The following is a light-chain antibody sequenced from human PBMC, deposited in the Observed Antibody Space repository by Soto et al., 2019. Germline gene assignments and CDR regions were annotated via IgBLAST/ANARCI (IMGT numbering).Light chain of an antibody. Sequence: EIVMTQSPLTLPVTPGEPASISCRSSQSLLYNNTYNYLDWYLQKPGQSPQLLIYLGSNRAPGVPDRFSGSGSGTDFTLKISRVEAEDVGVYYCMQALQTRTFGQGTKVDIK. CDR1: QSLLYNNTYNY. CDR2: LGS. V-gene: IGKV2-28*01. J-gene: IGKJ1*01. CDR3: MQALQTRT.